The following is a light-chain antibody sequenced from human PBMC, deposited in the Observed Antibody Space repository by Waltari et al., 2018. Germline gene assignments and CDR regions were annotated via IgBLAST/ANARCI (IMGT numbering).Light chain of an antibody. J-gene: IGKJ1*01. CDR2: GAS. V-gene: IGKV3-20*01. Sequence: IVLTQSPGTLSLSPGERATLSCRASPSVSRSLAWYQQKPGQAPKLLIYGASTRATGIPDRFTGSVSGTDFSLTISSLEPEDFAIYFCQHYVRLPATFGQGTKVEIK. CDR3: QHYVRLPAT. CDR1: PSVSRS.